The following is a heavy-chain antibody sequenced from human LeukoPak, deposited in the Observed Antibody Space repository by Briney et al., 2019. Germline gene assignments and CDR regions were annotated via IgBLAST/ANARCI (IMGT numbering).Heavy chain of an antibody. Sequence: PGGSLRLSCAASGFTFSNYVMSWVRQAPGKGLEGVSAISGSSGSTYYADSVKGRFTISRDNSKNTLYLQMNSLRAEDTAVYYCAKAGNSAAFDIWGQGTMVTVSS. CDR2: ISGSSGST. D-gene: IGHD4-23*01. V-gene: IGHV3-23*01. CDR1: GFTFSNYV. J-gene: IGHJ3*02. CDR3: AKAGNSAAFDI.